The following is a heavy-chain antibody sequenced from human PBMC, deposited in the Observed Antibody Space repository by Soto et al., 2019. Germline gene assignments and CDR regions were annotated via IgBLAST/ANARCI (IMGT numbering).Heavy chain of an antibody. CDR3: ARGIVVVPAAPGGYYYMDV. CDR1: GGSISSGGYY. CDR2: IYYSGST. D-gene: IGHD2-2*01. J-gene: IGHJ6*03. V-gene: IGHV4-31*03. Sequence: SETLSLTCTVSGGSISSGGYYWSWIRQHPGKGLEWIGYIYYSGSTYYNPSLKSRVTISVDTSKNQFSLKLSSVTAADTAVYYCARGIVVVPAAPGGYYYMDVRAKRTTVTVSS.